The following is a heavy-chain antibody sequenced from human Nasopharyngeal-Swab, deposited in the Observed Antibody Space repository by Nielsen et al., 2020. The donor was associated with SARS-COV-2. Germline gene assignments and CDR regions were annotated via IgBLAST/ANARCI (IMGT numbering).Heavy chain of an antibody. J-gene: IGHJ4*02. CDR1: GYSISSGYY. Sequence: SETLSLTCTVSGYSISSGYYWGWIRQPPGKGLEWIGSIYYSGSTYYNPSLKSRVTISVDTSKNQFSLKLSSVTAAGTAVYYYARDESWAAGNYFDYWGQGTLVTVSS. CDR3: ARDESWAAGNYFDY. CDR2: IYYSGST. D-gene: IGHD6-13*01. V-gene: IGHV4-38-2*02.